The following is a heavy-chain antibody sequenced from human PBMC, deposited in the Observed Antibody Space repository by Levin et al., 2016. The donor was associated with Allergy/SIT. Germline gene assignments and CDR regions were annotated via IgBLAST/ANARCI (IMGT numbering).Heavy chain of an antibody. D-gene: IGHD3-22*01. CDR3: ARDNPDTMIVVRTAPDF. V-gene: IGHV3-7*01. Sequence: GGSLRLSCAASGFTFSSYWMSWVRQAPGKGLEWVANIKQDGSEKYYVDSVKGRFTISRDNAKNSLYLQMNSLRAEDTAVYYCARDNPDTMIVVRTAPDFWGQGTMVTVSS. CDR2: IKQDGSEK. CDR1: GFTFSSYW. J-gene: IGHJ3*01.